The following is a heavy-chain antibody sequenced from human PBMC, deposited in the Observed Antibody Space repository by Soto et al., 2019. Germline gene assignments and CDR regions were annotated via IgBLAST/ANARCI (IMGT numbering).Heavy chain of an antibody. Sequence: QVQLVESGGGVVQPGRSLRLSCAASGFTFSSYGMHWVRQAPGKGLEWVAVIWYDGSNKYYADSVKGRFTISRDNSKNTLYLQMNSLRAEDTAVYYCAREVQPDAFDIRGQGTMVTVSS. CDR3: AREVQPDAFDI. V-gene: IGHV3-33*01. CDR2: IWYDGSNK. D-gene: IGHD2-2*01. CDR1: GFTFSSYG. J-gene: IGHJ3*02.